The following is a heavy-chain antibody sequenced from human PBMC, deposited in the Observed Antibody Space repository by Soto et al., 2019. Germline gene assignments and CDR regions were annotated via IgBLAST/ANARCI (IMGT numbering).Heavy chain of an antibody. CDR3: ARDGDCRGGSCEAEYFQH. CDR1: GGSISSGDYY. J-gene: IGHJ1*01. V-gene: IGHV4-30-4*01. Sequence: LCGGSISSGDYYWSWIRQPPGKGLEWIGYIYYSGSTYYNPSLKSRVTISVDTSKNQFSLKLSSVTAADTAVYYCARDGDCRGGSCEAEYFQHWGQGTLVTVSS. CDR2: IYYSGST. D-gene: IGHD2-15*01.